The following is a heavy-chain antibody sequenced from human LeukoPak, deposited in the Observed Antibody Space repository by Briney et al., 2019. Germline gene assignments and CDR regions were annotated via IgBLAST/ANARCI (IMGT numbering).Heavy chain of an antibody. V-gene: IGHV4-59*01. J-gene: IGHJ4*02. CDR1: GGSISNYY. Sequence: PSETLSLTCTVSGGSISNYYWSWIRQPPGKGLEWIGYVFQSGNTNYNPSLKSRVTISVDTSKNHFSLNLSSVSAADTAVYYRARERYYYDSSGYYGYFDYWGQGTLVTVSS. CDR2: VFQSGNT. CDR3: ARERYYYDSSGYYGYFDY. D-gene: IGHD3-22*01.